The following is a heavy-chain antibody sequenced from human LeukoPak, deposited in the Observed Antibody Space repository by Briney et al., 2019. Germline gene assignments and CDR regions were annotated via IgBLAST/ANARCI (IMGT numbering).Heavy chain of an antibody. CDR2: IKTDGSST. V-gene: IGHV3-74*01. D-gene: IGHD1-26*01. Sequence: GGSLRLSCAASGFTFSTYWMHWVRQAPGKGLVWVSRIKTDGSSTTYADSVRGRFTISRDNAKNTLYLQMNSLRAEDTAVYYCARVWELSFDYWGQGALVTVSS. CDR3: ARVWELSFDY. J-gene: IGHJ4*02. CDR1: GFTFSTYW.